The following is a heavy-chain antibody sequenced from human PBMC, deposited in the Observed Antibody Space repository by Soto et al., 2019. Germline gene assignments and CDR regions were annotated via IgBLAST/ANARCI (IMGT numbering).Heavy chain of an antibody. CDR3: ARGMQGSRYFDL. Sequence: EVQLVESGGGLVQPGGSLRLSCAASGFILSSYWMHWVRQAPGKGLVWVSRITNDGSSTTYADSVKGRFTISRDNAKNTLYLQMNSLRAEDTAVYYCARGMQGSRYFDLWGRGTLVPVSS. V-gene: IGHV3-74*01. CDR1: GFILSSYW. CDR2: ITNDGSST. J-gene: IGHJ2*01.